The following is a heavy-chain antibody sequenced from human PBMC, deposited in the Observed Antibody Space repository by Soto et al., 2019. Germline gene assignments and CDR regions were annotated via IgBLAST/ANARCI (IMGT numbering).Heavy chain of an antibody. Sequence: SLKGRYTISRDNAENSLYLQMNSLRGEDTAVYYCARMNRGGGNYHGDFDYCGKGTLFTVSS. V-gene: IGHV3-48*01. J-gene: IGHJ4*02. CDR3: ARMNRGGGNYHGDFDY. D-gene: IGHD4-4*01.